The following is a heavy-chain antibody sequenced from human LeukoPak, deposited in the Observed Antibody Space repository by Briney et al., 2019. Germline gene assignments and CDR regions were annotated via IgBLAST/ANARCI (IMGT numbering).Heavy chain of an antibody. D-gene: IGHD5-24*01. Sequence: PSETLSLTCKVSGYPIGLDYYWVWIRQAPGRGLQWIGGFHRGRIQYNSALKSRVTISIDSSKNQFSLRMWPVTAADTAFYFCARAPSSYESGNGYPHLGWLDPWGQGALVTVSS. V-gene: IGHV4-38-2*02. CDR2: FHRGRI. CDR1: GYPIGLDYY. CDR3: ARAPSSYESGNGYPHLGWLDP. J-gene: IGHJ5*02.